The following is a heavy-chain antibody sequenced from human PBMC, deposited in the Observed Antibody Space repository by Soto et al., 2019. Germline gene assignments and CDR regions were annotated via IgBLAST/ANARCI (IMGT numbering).Heavy chain of an antibody. D-gene: IGHD5-12*01. J-gene: IGHJ4*02. CDR3: ARQARYSDFDF. Sequence: SETLSLTCTVSGDSVTSYFWAWIRQPAGKGLEWIGRTFVSGMSNYNPALKSRVIMSVDTSKNQVSLILRSVTAADSAIDYCARQARYSDFDFWGQGVLVTVSS. CDR1: GDSVTSYF. V-gene: IGHV4-4*07. CDR2: TFVSGMS.